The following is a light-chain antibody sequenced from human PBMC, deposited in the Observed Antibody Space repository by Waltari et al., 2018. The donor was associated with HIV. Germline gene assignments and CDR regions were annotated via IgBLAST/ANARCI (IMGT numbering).Light chain of an antibody. Sequence: SYEVTQPPSLSVSPGQTASITCSGDKLGEKYACWYQQKPGQSPILVIYADTKPPPGIPERFSASNPGNTATLTITGTQAMDEADYYCQAWDSTTRVFGGGTKLTVL. CDR3: QAWDSTTRV. CDR2: ADT. CDR1: KLGEKY. V-gene: IGLV3-1*01. J-gene: IGLJ3*02.